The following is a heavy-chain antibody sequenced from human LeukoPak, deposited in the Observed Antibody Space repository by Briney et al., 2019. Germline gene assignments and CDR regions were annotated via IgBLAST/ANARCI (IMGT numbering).Heavy chain of an antibody. J-gene: IGHJ3*02. D-gene: IGHD5-24*01. CDR3: ARDVEMATISAFDI. CDR1: GGSISSSSYY. V-gene: IGHV4-39*07. CDR2: IYYSGST. Sequence: PSQTLSLTCTVSGGSISSSSYYWGWIRQPPGKGLEWIGSIYYSGSTYYNPSLKSRVTISVDTSKNQFSLKLSSVTAADTAVYYCARDVEMATISAFDIWGQGTMVTVSS.